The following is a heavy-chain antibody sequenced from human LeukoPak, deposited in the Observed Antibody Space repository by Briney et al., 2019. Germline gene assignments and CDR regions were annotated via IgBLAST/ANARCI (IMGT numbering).Heavy chain of an antibody. CDR3: AKDPRFLEWLSFDY. V-gene: IGHV3-23*01. J-gene: IGHJ4*02. CDR2: IGSDGVTT. CDR1: GFTLTNYA. D-gene: IGHD3-3*01. Sequence: GGSLRLSCAASGFTLTNYAMSWVRQAPGKGLEWVSGIGSDGVTTYYADSVKGRFTIARDNSKNTVYLQMNSLRDEDTAVYYCAKDPRFLEWLSFDYWGQGTLVTVSS.